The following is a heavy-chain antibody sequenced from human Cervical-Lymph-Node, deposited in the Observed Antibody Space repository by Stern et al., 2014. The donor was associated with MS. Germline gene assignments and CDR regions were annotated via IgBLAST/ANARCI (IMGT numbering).Heavy chain of an antibody. Sequence: VQLVESGPGLVKPSETLSLTCTVSGDSIDPYYWSWIRQHPGKGLEWIGFIHFGGSTNYSPSLRSRATISVDRPKNHFSLNLTSLTAADTAVYYCARSGGVHGGASFESWGQGTLVTVSS. CDR1: GDSIDPYY. CDR3: ARSGGVHGGASFES. D-gene: IGHD3-16*01. CDR2: IHFGGST. J-gene: IGHJ4*02. V-gene: IGHV4-59*08.